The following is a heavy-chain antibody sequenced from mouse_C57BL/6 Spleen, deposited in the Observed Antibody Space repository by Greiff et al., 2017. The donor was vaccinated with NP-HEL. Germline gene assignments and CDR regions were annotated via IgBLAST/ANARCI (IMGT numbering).Heavy chain of an antibody. CDR1: GYTFTDYE. CDR3: TRTVGDY. V-gene: IGHV1-15*01. J-gene: IGHJ4*01. CDR2: IDPETGGT. Sequence: VQLQESGAELVRPGASVTLSCKASGYTFTDYEMHWVKQTPVHGLEWIGAIDPETGGTAYNQKFKGKAILTADKSSSTAYMELRSLTSEDSAVYYCTRTVGDYWGQGTSVTVSS.